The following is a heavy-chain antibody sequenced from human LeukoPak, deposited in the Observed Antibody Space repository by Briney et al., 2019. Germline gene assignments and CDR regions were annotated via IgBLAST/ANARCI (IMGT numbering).Heavy chain of an antibody. CDR3: ARGLRFLVV. CDR2: INHSGSA. CDR1: GGSFSGYY. V-gene: IGHV4-34*01. Sequence: PSETLSLTCAVYGGSFSGYYWSWIRQPPGKGLEWIGEINHSGSANYNPSLKSRVTISVDTSKNQFSLKLSFVTAADTAVYYCARGLRFLVVWGQGITVTVSS. J-gene: IGHJ6*02. D-gene: IGHD3-3*01.